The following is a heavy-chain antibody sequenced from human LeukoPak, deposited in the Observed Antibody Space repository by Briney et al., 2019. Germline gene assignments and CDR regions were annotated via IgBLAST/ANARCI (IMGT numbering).Heavy chain of an antibody. CDR2: IFYVGST. J-gene: IGHJ3*02. D-gene: IGHD3-22*01. CDR1: GDSIGSHY. CDR3: ARDYYDSRGEAFDI. Sequence: PSETLSLTCTVSGDSIGSHYWSWIRQPPGKGLEWIGYIFYVGSTNYNPSLKSRVTISVDTSKNQFSLKLNSVTAADTAVYYCARDYYDSRGEAFDIWGQGTMVPVSS. V-gene: IGHV4-59*11.